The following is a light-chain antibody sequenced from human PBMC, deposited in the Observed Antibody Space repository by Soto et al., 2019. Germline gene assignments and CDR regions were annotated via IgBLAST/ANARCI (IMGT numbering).Light chain of an antibody. Sequence: SYELTQPPSVSVAPGKTARITCGGNNIGSKSVHWYQQRPGQAPVLVIYYHSDRPSGIPERFSGSNSGNTATLTISRVEAGDEADYYCQVWDTLSDHPVFGGGTKLTVL. CDR2: YHS. V-gene: IGLV3-21*01. CDR1: NIGSKS. J-gene: IGLJ2*01. CDR3: QVWDTLSDHPV.